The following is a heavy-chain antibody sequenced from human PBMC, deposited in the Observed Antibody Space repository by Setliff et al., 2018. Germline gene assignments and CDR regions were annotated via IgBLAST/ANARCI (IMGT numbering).Heavy chain of an antibody. CDR1: GGSISSYY. J-gene: IGHJ4*01. CDR3: VRPGGTTVVARHFDY. CDR2: IYASGST. Sequence: SETLSLTCTVSGGSISSYYWSWIRQPPGKGLEWIGYIYASGSTNYNPSLKSRVTLSVDTSKNQFSLELRSVTVADTATYYCVRPGGTTVVARHFDYWGSGILVTVSS. V-gene: IGHV4-59*08. D-gene: IGHD2-15*01.